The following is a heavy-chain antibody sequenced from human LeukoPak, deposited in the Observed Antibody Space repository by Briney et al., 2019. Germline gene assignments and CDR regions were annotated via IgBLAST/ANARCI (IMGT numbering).Heavy chain of an antibody. CDR2: IYYSGST. J-gene: IGHJ3*02. V-gene: IGHV4-34*01. Sequence: SETLSLTCAVYGGSFSGHYWSWIRQPPGKGLEWIGSIYYSGSTYYNPSLKSRVTISVDTSKNQFSLKLSSVTAADTAVYYCARIFPYYDSSGYSGDAFDIWGQGTMVTVSS. CDR1: GGSFSGHY. D-gene: IGHD3-22*01. CDR3: ARIFPYYDSSGYSGDAFDI.